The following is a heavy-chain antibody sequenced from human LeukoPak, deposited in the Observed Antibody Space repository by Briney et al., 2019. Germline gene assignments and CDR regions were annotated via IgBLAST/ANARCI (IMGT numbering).Heavy chain of an antibody. V-gene: IGHV3-30*03. J-gene: IGHJ4*02. CDR3: ARDFRYGSGNRNGD. D-gene: IGHD3-10*01. CDR2: ISYDGSNK. CDR1: GFTFSSYG. Sequence: GGSLRLSCAASGFTFSSYGMHWVRQAPGKGLEWVAVISYDGSNKYYADSVKGRFTISRDNAKNSLYLQMNSLRAEDTAVYYCARDFRYGSGNRNGDWGQGTLVTVSS.